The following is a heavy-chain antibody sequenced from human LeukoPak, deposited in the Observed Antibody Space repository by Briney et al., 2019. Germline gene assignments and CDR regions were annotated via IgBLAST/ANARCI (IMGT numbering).Heavy chain of an antibody. CDR2: TKPDGSAE. CDR1: GFSFRNYW. CDR3: ARDEAYYYDSSGYSLDTPRGFDP. V-gene: IGHV3-7*01. J-gene: IGHJ5*02. Sequence: PGGSLRLSCAASGFSFRNYWMGWVRQAPGKGLEWVANTKPDGSAEYYADSVRGRFTASRDNANNLLYLQMNSLRAEDTAVYYCARDEAYYYDSSGYSLDTPRGFDPWGQGTLVTVSS. D-gene: IGHD3-22*01.